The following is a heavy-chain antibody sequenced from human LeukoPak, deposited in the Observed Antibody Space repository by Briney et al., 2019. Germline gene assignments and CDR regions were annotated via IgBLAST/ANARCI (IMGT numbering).Heavy chain of an antibody. Sequence: SVKVSCKASGGTFSSYAISWVRQAPGQGLEWMGGIIPIFGTANYAQKFQGRVTITADESTGTAYMELSSLRSEDTAVYYCARESTRADYYDSSGRLDYWGQGTLVTVSS. V-gene: IGHV1-69*13. CDR3: ARESTRADYYDSSGRLDY. CDR2: IIPIFGTA. J-gene: IGHJ4*02. D-gene: IGHD3-22*01. CDR1: GGTFSSYA.